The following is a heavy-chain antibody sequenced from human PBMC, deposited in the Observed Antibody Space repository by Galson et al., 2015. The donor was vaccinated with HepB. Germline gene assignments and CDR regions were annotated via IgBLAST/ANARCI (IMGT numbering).Heavy chain of an antibody. CDR2: ISWDGKTA. J-gene: IGHJ6*02. V-gene: IGHV3-43*01. D-gene: IGHD3-22*01. CDR1: GFRFEDYT. Sequence: SLRLSCAASGFRFEDYTMHWVRQTPGKGLEWLSFISWDGKTASYADSVRGRFIISRDNNKNSLYLEMKSLRNDDTALYYCAKDYFDSSGGTYYYYGMDAWGPGTTVTVAS. CDR3: AKDYFDSSGGTYYYYGMDA.